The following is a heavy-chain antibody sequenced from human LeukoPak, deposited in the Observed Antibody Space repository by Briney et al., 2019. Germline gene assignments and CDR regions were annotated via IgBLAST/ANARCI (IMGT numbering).Heavy chain of an antibody. CDR2: IYYSGST. Sequence: SETLSLTCTPSGGSISSYYWSWIRQPPGKGLEWMGYIYYSGSTNYHPSLKSRVTISVDTSKNQCSLKLSSVTAADTAVYYCARDAAYSSGWLIWGQGTLVTVSS. V-gene: IGHV4-59*01. CDR3: ARDAAYSSGWLI. D-gene: IGHD6-19*01. J-gene: IGHJ4*02. CDR1: GGSISSYY.